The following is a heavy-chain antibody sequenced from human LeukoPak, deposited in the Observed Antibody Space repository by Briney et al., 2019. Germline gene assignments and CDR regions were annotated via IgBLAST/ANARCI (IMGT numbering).Heavy chain of an antibody. J-gene: IGHJ3*02. V-gene: IGHV3-23*01. Sequence: GGSLRLSCAASGFTFSSYAMSWVRQAPGKGLEWVSAISGSGGSTYYADSVKGRFTISRDNSKNTPYLQMDSLRAEDTAVYYCAKGGLGGITFGGVIVRNAFDIWGQGTMVTVSS. CDR2: ISGSGGST. CDR1: GFTFSSYA. D-gene: IGHD3-16*02. CDR3: AKGGLGGITFGGVIVRNAFDI.